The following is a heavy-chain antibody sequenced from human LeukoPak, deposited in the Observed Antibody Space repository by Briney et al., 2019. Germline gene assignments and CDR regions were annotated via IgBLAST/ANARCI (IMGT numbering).Heavy chain of an antibody. CDR1: GFTFSSYA. J-gene: IGHJ3*02. Sequence: GGSLRLSCAASGFTFSSYAMHWVRQAPGKGLEWVAVISYDGSNKYYADSVKGRFTISRDNSKNTLYLQMNSLRAEDTAVYYCARAQGVYYYDSSGPRPQDAFDIWGQGTMVTVSS. D-gene: IGHD3-22*01. V-gene: IGHV3-30*07. CDR2: ISYDGSNK. CDR3: ARAQGVYYYDSSGPRPQDAFDI.